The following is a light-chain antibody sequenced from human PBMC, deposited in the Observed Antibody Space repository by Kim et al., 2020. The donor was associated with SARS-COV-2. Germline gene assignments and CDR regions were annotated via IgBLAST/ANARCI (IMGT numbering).Light chain of an antibody. Sequence: VTITCRASQDISNFLAWYQQKPGKNPTLLVYAASTLQSGVPSRFSGSGSETDFTLTISSFQPEDVATYYCQKYNNSPLTFGGGTKVDIK. CDR1: QDISNF. V-gene: IGKV1-27*01. CDR2: AAS. CDR3: QKYNNSPLT. J-gene: IGKJ4*01.